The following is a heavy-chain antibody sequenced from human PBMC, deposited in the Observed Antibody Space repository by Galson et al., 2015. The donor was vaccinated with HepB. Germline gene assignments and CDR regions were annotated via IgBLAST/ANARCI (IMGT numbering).Heavy chain of an antibody. J-gene: IGHJ4*02. V-gene: IGHV3-48*01. CDR2: ISSTSNTI. CDR3: ARDRYGDYVSDS. D-gene: IGHD4-17*01. Sequence: SLRLSCAASGFTFSSYSMNWVRQAPGKGLEWISYISSTSNTIYYADSVKGRFTISRDYAKNSLYLQMSSLRVEDTAVYYCARDRYGDYVSDSWGQGTLVIVSS. CDR1: GFTFSSYS.